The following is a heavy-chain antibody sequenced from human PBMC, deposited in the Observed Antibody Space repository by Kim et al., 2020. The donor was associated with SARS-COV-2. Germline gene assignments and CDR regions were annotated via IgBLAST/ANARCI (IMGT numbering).Heavy chain of an antibody. CDR2: IYYSGST. CDR1: GGSISSGGYY. V-gene: IGHV4-31*03. J-gene: IGHJ2*01. CDR3: ARDLVGPQSTLRSWYFVL. D-gene: IGHD6-6*01. Sequence: SETLSLTCTVSGGSISSGGYYWSWIRQHPGKGLEWIGYIYYSGSTYYNPSLKSRVTISVDTSKNQFSLKLSSVTAADTAVYYCARDLVGPQSTLRSWYFVLWCRGALVTIAS.